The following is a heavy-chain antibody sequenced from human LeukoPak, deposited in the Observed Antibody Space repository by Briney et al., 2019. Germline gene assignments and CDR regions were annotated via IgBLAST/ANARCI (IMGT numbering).Heavy chain of an antibody. Sequence: GSLRLSCAASGFTFSSYGMHWVRQAPGKGLEWVAFIRYDGSNKYYADSVKGRFTISRDNSKNTLYLQMNSLRAEDTAVYYCAKKRGTSGGYGADYWGQGTLVTVSS. CDR2: IRYDGSNK. D-gene: IGHD5-12*01. J-gene: IGHJ4*02. CDR3: AKKRGTSGGYGADY. V-gene: IGHV3-30*02. CDR1: GFTFSSYG.